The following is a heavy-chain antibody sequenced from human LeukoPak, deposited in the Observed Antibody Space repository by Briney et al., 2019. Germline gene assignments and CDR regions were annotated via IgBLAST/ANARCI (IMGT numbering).Heavy chain of an antibody. CDR1: GFTLSNYW. V-gene: IGHV3-74*01. CDR3: ARVGYYYDDNCDAFDI. D-gene: IGHD3-22*01. J-gene: IGHJ3*02. Sequence: PGGSLRLSCAASGFTLSNYWIHWVRQTPGKGLLWVSRISSDGSTTNYADSVRGRFTISRDNAKNTLYLQMNSLRAEDTAMYYCARVGYYYDDNCDAFDIWGQGTMVTVSS. CDR2: ISSDGSTT.